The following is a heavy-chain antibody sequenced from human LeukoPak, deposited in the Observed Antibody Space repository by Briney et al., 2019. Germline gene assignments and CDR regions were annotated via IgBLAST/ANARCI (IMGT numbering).Heavy chain of an antibody. J-gene: IGHJ5*02. V-gene: IGHV1-2*02. CDR3: AGVWWHTNWFDP. D-gene: IGHD4/OR15-4a*01. CDR2: INPNSGGT. CDR1: GYTFTGYY. Sequence: ASVKVSCKASGYTFTGYYMHWVRQAPGQGLEWMGWINPNSGGTNYAQKFQGRVTMTRDTSISTAYMELSRLRSDDTAVYYCAGVWWHTNWFDPWGQGTLVTVSS.